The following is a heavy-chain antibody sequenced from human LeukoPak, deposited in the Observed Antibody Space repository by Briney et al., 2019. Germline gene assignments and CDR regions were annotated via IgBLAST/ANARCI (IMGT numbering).Heavy chain of an antibody. CDR1: GYTFTGYY. CDR2: INPKSGGT. V-gene: IGHV1-2*02. Sequence: ASVKVSCKASGYTFTGYYLHWVRQAPGQGLEWMGWINPKSGGTNYAQKFQGRVTMTRDTSISTAYMELSRLRSEDTAVYYCASARTTVVFGITIDAFDIWGRGRMVTVS. CDR3: ASARTTVVFGITIDAFDI. D-gene: IGHD4-23*01. J-gene: IGHJ3*02.